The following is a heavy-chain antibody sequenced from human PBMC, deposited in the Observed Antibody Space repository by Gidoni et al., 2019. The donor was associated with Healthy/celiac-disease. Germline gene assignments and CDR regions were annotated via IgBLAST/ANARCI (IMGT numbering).Heavy chain of an antibody. J-gene: IGHJ6*03. D-gene: IGHD3-3*01. Sequence: QVQLVESGGGVVQPGRSLRLSCAASGFTFSSYAMHWVRQAPGKGLEWVAVISYDGSNKYYADSVKGRFTISRDNSKNTLYLQMNSLRAEDTAVYYCARDYYDFWSGYSQYYYYYYYMDVWGKGTTVTVSS. V-gene: IGHV3-30-3*01. CDR3: ARDYYDFWSGYSQYYYYYYYMDV. CDR2: ISYDGSNK. CDR1: GFTFSSYA.